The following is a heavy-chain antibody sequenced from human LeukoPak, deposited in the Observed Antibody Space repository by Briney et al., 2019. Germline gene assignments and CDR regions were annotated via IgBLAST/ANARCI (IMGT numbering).Heavy chain of an antibody. CDR2: ISSSSSTI. CDR1: GFTFSSYS. V-gene: IGHV3-48*01. Sequence: PGGSLRLSCAASGFTFSSYSMNWVRQAPGKGLEWVSYISSSSSTIYYADSVKGRFTISRDNSKNTLYLQMNSLRAEDTAVYYCAKDLKLGSNDAFDIWGQGTMVTVSS. CDR3: AKDLKLGSNDAFDI. J-gene: IGHJ3*02. D-gene: IGHD6-13*01.